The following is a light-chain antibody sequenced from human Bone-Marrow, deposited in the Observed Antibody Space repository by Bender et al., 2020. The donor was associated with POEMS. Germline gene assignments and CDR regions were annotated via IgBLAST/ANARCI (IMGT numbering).Light chain of an antibody. V-gene: IGLV6-57*02. CDR3: QSYDNTNHVV. CDR1: SGNIASSS. Sequence: FVLTQPHSVSESPGKTVTISCTGSSGNIASSSVQWYQQRPGSAPTTVIYEDNQRPSGVPDRFSGSFDSSSNSASLTISGLKTVDEADYYCQSYDNTNHVVFGGGTKLTVL. J-gene: IGLJ2*01. CDR2: EDN.